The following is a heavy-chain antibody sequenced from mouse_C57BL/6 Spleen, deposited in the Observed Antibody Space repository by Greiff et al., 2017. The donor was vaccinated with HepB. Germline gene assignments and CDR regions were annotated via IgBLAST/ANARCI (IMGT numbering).Heavy chain of an antibody. V-gene: IGHV1-15*01. Sequence: QVHVKQSGAELVRPGASVTLSCKASGYTFTDYEMHWVKQTPVHGLEWIGAIDPETGGTAYNQKFKGKAILTADKSSSTAYMELRSLTSEDSAVYYCTRYYYGYYFDYWGQGTTLTVAS. CDR3: TRYYYGYYFDY. D-gene: IGHD1-1*01. CDR2: IDPETGGT. J-gene: IGHJ2*01. CDR1: GYTFTDYE.